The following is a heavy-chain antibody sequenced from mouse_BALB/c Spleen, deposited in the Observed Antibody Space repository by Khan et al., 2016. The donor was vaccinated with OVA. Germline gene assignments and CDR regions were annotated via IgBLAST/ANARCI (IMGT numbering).Heavy chain of an antibody. J-gene: IGHJ3*01. D-gene: IGHD1-1*02. V-gene: IGHV1-77*01. CDR2: IYPGSGNS. Sequence: VQLQESGPELVKPGASVKMSCKASGYTFTDYVINWVKQRSGQGLEWIGEIYPGSGNSYYSEKFKGKATLTADKSSSTAYMQLSSLTFEDSAVYFCTKNYASWFDYWGQGTLVTVSA. CDR3: TKNYASWFDY. CDR1: GYTFTDYV.